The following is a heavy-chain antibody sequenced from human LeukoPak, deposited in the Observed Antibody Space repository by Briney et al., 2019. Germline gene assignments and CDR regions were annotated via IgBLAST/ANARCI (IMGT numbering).Heavy chain of an antibody. V-gene: IGHV3-21*01. CDR1: GFTFSSYS. CDR2: ITTGGDDL. J-gene: IGHJ4*02. Sequence: PGGSLRLSCAASGFTFSSYSLTWVRQAPGKGLEWVSSITTGGDDLYYSDSVKGRFTISRDNAKNSLYLQMNSLRAEDTAVYYCAREGGNYYGPGSPVWGQGTLVTVSS. D-gene: IGHD3-10*01. CDR3: AREGGNYYGPGSPV.